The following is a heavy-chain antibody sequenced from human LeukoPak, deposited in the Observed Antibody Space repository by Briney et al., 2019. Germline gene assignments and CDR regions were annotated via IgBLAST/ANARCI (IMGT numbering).Heavy chain of an antibody. CDR3: ARGYEEPTARSLNWFDP. V-gene: IGHV4-39*01. Sequence: SETLSLTCTVSGGSISSSSYYWGWIRQPPGKGLERIGSIYYSGSTYYSGSTYYNPSLKSRVTISVDTSKNQFSLKLNSVTAADTAVYYCARGYEEPTARSLNWFDPWGQGTLVTVSS. D-gene: IGHD2-2*01. CDR1: GGSISSSSYY. J-gene: IGHJ5*02. CDR2: IYYSGSTYYSGST.